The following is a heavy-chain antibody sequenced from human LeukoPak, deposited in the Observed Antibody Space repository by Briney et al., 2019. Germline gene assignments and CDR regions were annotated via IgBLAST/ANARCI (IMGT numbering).Heavy chain of an antibody. CDR3: ARERSGSYYESFDY. J-gene: IGHJ4*02. CDR2: IHYSGST. V-gene: IGHV4-30-4*01. Sequence: SQTLSLTCTVSGASISSGDYYWSWIRQPPGKGLEYLGYIHYSGSTYYNPSLKSRVTISVDTSKNQFSLTLSSVTAADTAVYYCARERSGSYYESFDYWGQGTLVTVSS. D-gene: IGHD3-10*01. CDR1: GASISSGDYY.